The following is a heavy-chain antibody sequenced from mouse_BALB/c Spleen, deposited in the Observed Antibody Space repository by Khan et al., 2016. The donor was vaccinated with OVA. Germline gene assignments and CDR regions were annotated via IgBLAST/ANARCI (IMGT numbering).Heavy chain of an antibody. V-gene: IGHV3-1*02. D-gene: IGHD1-1*01. Sequence: EVQLQESGPDLVKPSQSLSLTCTVTSYSITSGYSWHWIRQFPGNKLEWMGYIHYSGSTNYNPSLKSRISITRDPSKNPFFLQLNSVTTEDTSTDYCARSGTVVAPIDYWGQGPSVTVSS. CDR3: ARSGTVVAPIDY. J-gene: IGHJ4*01. CDR2: IHYSGST. CDR1: SYSITSGYS.